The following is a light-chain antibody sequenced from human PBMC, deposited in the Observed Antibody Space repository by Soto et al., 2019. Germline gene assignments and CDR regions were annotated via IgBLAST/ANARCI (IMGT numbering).Light chain of an antibody. CDR1: SSNMGSNI. J-gene: IGLJ2*01. CDR2: SKD. Sequence: QSVLTQPPSASGTPGQRVTISCSGSSSNMGSNIVNWYQQLPGAAPKLLIYSKDQRPSGVPDRFSGSKSGTSASLAISRLRSADEADYYCAAWDDSLNGLVFGGGTKVTVL. V-gene: IGLV1-44*01. CDR3: AAWDDSLNGLV.